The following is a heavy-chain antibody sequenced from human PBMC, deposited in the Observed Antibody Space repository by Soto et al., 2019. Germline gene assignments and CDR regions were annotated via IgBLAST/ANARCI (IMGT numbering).Heavy chain of an antibody. Sequence: SVKVSCKASGGTFSSYAISWVRQAPGQGLEWMGGIIPIFGTANYAQKFQGRVTITADESTSTAYMELSSLRSEDTAVYYCARGSSWNNWFDPWGQGTLVTVSS. CDR2: IIPIFGTA. D-gene: IGHD6-13*01. CDR1: GGTFSSYA. CDR3: ARGSSWNNWFDP. V-gene: IGHV1-69*13. J-gene: IGHJ5*02.